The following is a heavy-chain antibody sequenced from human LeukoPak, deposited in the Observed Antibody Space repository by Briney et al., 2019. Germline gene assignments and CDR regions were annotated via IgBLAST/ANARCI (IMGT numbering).Heavy chain of an antibody. J-gene: IGHJ4*02. D-gene: IGHD2-21*01. Sequence: QPGGSLRLSCAASGFSFSTRAVSWVRQAPGKGLEWVATISGRGSWTVLADSVKGRFTISRDNSKNTAYLQMNSLRAEDTAVYYCASFGISWRSSYWGQGTLVTVPS. CDR2: ISGRGSWT. CDR3: ASFGISWRSSY. V-gene: IGHV3-23*01. CDR1: GFSFSTRA.